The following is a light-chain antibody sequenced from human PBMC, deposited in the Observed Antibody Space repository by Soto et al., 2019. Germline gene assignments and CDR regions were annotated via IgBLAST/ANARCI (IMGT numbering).Light chain of an antibody. CDR3: QQSYSIPLT. CDR2: GAS. Sequence: DIQMTQSPSSLSASVGARVTIPCRARQTISTYLNWYQQRPEKAPKLLIYGASGLQSGVPSRFSGSGSGTDFTLTISSLQPGDCAAYYCQQSYSIPLTFGGGTKVDVK. V-gene: IGKV1-39*01. CDR1: QTISTY. J-gene: IGKJ4*01.